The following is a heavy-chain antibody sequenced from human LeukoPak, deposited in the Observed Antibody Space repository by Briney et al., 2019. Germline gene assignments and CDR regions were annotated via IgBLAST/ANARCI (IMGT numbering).Heavy chain of an antibody. CDR2: IIPIFGTA. J-gene: IGHJ6*04. V-gene: IGHV1-69*13. CDR3: ASAPRIKYYYYYGMDV. CDR1: GGTFSSHA. Sequence: SVKVPCKASGGTFSSHAISWVRQAPGQGLEWMGGIIPIFGTANYAQKFQGRVTITADESTSTAYMELSSLRSEDTAVYYCASAPRIKYYYYYGMDVWGKGTTVTVSS.